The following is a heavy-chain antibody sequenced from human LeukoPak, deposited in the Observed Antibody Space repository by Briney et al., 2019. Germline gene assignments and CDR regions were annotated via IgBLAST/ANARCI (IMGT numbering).Heavy chain of an antibody. J-gene: IGHJ5*02. CDR2: IRYDGSNK. D-gene: IGHD2-15*01. CDR3: AKDVNGYCSGGSCYQEGDRWFDP. CDR1: GFTFSSYG. Sequence: SGGSLRLSCAASGFTFSSYGMHWVRQAPGKGLEWVAFIRYDGSNKYYADSVKGRFTISRDNSKNTLYLQMNSLRAEDTAVYYCAKDVNGYCSGGSCYQEGDRWFDPWGQGTLVTVSS. V-gene: IGHV3-30*02.